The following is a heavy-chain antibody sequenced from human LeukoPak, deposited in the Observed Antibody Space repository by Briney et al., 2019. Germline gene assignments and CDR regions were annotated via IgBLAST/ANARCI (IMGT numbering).Heavy chain of an antibody. CDR1: GGSISSYY. CDR2: IYYSGST. Sequence: SETLSLTCTVSGGSISSYYWSWIRQPPGKGLEWIGYIYYSGSTNYNPSLKSRVTISVDTSKNQFSLKLSSVTAADTAVYYCARRGPSITMVRGVNLGWFDPWGQGTLVTVSS. V-gene: IGHV4-59*12. J-gene: IGHJ5*02. D-gene: IGHD3-10*01. CDR3: ARRGPSITMVRGVNLGWFDP.